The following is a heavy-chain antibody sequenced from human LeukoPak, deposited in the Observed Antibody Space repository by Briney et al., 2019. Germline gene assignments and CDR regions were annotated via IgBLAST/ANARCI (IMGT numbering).Heavy chain of an antibody. CDR2: IYYSGST. V-gene: IGHV4-59*12. CDR1: GGSISSYY. J-gene: IGHJ4*02. Sequence: SETLSLTCTVSGGSISSYYWSWIRQPSGKGLEWIGYIYYSGSTKYNPSLKSRVTISVDTSKNQFSLKLSSVTAADTAVYYCAREWDSSSFDPRASGDSWGQGTLVIVSS. CDR3: AREWDSSSFDPRASGDS. D-gene: IGHD3-22*01.